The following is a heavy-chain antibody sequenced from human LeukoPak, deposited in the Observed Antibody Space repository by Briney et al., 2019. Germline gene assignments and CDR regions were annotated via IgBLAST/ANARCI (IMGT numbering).Heavy chain of an antibody. Sequence: ASVKVSCTASGGTFSIYAISWVRQAPGQGLEWMGGIIPIFGTANYAQKFQGRVTITADESTSTAYMELSSLRSEDTAVYYCARDSRAVAGSFDYWGQGTLVTVSS. CDR1: GGTFSIYA. CDR2: IIPIFGTA. V-gene: IGHV1-69*13. J-gene: IGHJ4*02. D-gene: IGHD6-19*01. CDR3: ARDSRAVAGSFDY.